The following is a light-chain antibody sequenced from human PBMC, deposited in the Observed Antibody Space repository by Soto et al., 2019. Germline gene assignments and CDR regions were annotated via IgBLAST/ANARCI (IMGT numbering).Light chain of an antibody. CDR1: SRDVGAYDY. CDR2: YVD. J-gene: IGLJ1*01. Sequence: QSALTQPASVSGSPGQSITISCTGTSRDVGAYDYVSWYLQYPDKAPRLLIYYVDHRPSGVSSRFSGSKSGNTASLTISGLQAEDEGDYYCCSYADGSIYFFGTGTKVTVL. V-gene: IGLV2-14*03. CDR3: CSYADGSIYF.